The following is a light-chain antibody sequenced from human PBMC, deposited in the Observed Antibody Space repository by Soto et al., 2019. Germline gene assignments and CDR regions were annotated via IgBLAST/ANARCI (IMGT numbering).Light chain of an antibody. V-gene: IGKV1-39*01. CDR2: AAS. CDR1: QSISRN. CDR3: QQRYSITWT. Sequence: IQMTQSPSSLSSSLGDRVTITCRASQSISRNLNWYQQKPGKAPQLLIFAASSLQSGGPSRISGSGSGTDGTLTINSLQKEDRATYYCQQRYSITWTFGQGTKVDIK. J-gene: IGKJ1*01.